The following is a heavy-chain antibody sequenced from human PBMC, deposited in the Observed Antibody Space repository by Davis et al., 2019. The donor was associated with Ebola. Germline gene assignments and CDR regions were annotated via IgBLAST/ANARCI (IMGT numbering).Heavy chain of an antibody. J-gene: IGHJ4*02. Sequence: PGGSLRPPCPPPGSTFSSYAMSWARQAPGKGLEWVSAISGSGGSTYYAASVKGRFTLPRDNSKNTLYLQMNSLRAEDTAVYYCAKWGCSGGSCYGIDYWGQGTLVTVSS. CDR1: GSTFSSYA. D-gene: IGHD2-15*01. V-gene: IGHV3-23*01. CDR3: AKWGCSGGSCYGIDY. CDR2: ISGSGGST.